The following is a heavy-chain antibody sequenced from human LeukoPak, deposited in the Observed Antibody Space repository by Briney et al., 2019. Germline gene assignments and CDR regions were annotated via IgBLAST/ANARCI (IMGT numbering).Heavy chain of an antibody. CDR1: GGTFSSYA. Sequence: GASVKVSCKASGGTFSSYAISWVRQAPGQGLEWMGWISAYNGNTNYAQKLQGRVTMTTDTSTSTAYMELSSLRSEDTAVYYCARGGYDFWSGYYFFPYYYYYMDVWGKGTTVTVSS. D-gene: IGHD3-3*01. V-gene: IGHV1-18*01. CDR2: ISAYNGNT. J-gene: IGHJ6*03. CDR3: ARGGYDFWSGYYFFPYYYYYMDV.